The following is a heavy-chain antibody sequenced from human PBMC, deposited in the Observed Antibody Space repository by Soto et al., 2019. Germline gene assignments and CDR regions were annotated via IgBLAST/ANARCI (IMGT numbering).Heavy chain of an antibody. Sequence: QVQLQESGPGLVKPSQTLSLTCAISGDSVSSNSAAWNWIRLSPSRGLEWLARTYYRSRWCNDYAVFVRSRITVNPDTSKNQFSLQLTSVTLDDTAVYYCAGTTSHQWYYMDVWGKGTTVTVSS. J-gene: IGHJ6*03. CDR1: GDSVSSNSAA. D-gene: IGHD1-7*01. CDR3: AGTTSHQWYYMDV. CDR2: TYYRSRWCN. V-gene: IGHV6-1*01.